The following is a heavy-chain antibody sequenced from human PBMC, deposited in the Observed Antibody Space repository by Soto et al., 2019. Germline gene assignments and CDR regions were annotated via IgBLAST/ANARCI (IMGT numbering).Heavy chain of an antibody. D-gene: IGHD3-16*02. CDR3: ARVPVTDFVWGSYRYTFDY. Sequence: QGQLVQSGAEVKKTGASVKVSCKASGYAFSDHFIHWVRQAPGQGLEWMGWINPDNGGTNYALNFRGRVTMTRDTSISTAYMELTSLTSDDTAVYFCARVPVTDFVWGSYRYTFDYWGQGTQVTVSS. V-gene: IGHV1-2*02. J-gene: IGHJ4*02. CDR1: GYAFSDHF. CDR2: INPDNGGT.